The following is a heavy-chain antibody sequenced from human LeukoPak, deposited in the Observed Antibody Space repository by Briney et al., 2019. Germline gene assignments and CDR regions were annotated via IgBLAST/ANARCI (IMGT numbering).Heavy chain of an antibody. CDR1: GYTFTSYG. V-gene: IGHV1-18*01. J-gene: IGHJ6*02. CDR2: ISAYNGNT. CDR3: ARVPPYGNDEGYYYYYGMDV. D-gene: IGHD4-11*01. Sequence: ASVKVSCKASGYTFTSYGISWVRQAPGQGLEWMGWISAYNGNTNYAQKLQGRVTTTTDTSTSTAYMELRSLRSDDTAVYYCARVPPYGNDEGYYYYYGMDVWGQGTTVTVSS.